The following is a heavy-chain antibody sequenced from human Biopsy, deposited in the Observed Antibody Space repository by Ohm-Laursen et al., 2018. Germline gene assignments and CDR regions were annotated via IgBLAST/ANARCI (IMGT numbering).Heavy chain of an antibody. J-gene: IGHJ2*01. V-gene: IGHV4-59*01. CDR2: VHYTGST. CDR3: PRDRGYCTDRTVPEYFDL. D-gene: IGHD2-8*02. CDR1: GHSISSYY. Sequence: PSETLSLIRTVSGHSISSYYWRWIRQPPGKGLEWIGYVHYTGSTDYNPSLQSLVHISVETFKNHFFLRLRSVNLADTAIYYCPRDRGYCTDRTVPEYFDLWGRGTLVTVSS.